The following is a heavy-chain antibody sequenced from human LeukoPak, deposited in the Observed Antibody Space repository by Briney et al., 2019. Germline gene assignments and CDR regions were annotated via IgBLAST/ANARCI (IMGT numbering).Heavy chain of an antibody. Sequence: PSETLSLTCAVYDGSFTDYHWSRIRQPPGKGLEWIGQINHSGGTNYNPSLESRVTMSLDMSKNHFSLKLTSVTAADTAVYYCARYDAPARMGIQHWGQGTLVTVSS. D-gene: IGHD7-27*01. CDR2: INHSGGT. CDR3: ARYDAPARMGIQH. J-gene: IGHJ1*01. CDR1: DGSFTDYH. V-gene: IGHV4-34*01.